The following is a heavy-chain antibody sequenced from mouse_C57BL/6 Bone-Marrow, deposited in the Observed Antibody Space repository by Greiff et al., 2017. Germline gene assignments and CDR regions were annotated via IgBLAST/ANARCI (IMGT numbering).Heavy chain of an antibody. V-gene: IGHV14-3*01. Sequence: VQLQQSVAELVRPWASVTLSCTVSGFTINNTYMHWVQQRPEQGLEWIGRIGPADGTTKYAPNFPGKATITADSSTNTAYLQLSSLTAEDTAYYCCTRWGGWARDYWGQGTTLTVSS. CDR1: GFTINNTY. J-gene: IGHJ2*01. D-gene: IGHD1-1*02. CDR3: TRWGGWARDY. CDR2: IGPADGTT.